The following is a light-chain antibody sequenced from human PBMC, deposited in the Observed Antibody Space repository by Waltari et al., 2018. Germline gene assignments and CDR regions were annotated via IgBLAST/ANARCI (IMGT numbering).Light chain of an antibody. J-gene: IGKJ4*01. CDR1: QSISSW. V-gene: IGKV1-5*03. Sequence: DIQMTQSPSTLSASVGDRVTITCRASQSISSWLAWYQQKPGKAPKLLIYTATTLESGVPSRFGGSGSGTEFTLTISSLQPYDFATYYCQQYNIYPLTFGGGTKVEIK. CDR3: QQYNIYPLT. CDR2: TAT.